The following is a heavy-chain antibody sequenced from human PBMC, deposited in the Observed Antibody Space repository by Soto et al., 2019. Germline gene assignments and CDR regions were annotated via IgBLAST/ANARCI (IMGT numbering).Heavy chain of an antibody. D-gene: IGHD3-10*01. CDR3: ARSVTP. Sequence: SETLSLTCAVSGGSISSGGYSWSWIRQPPGKGLEWIGYMYHSGSTYYNPSLKSRVTISIDTSKNQFSLKLSSVTAADTAVYYCARSVTPWGQGTLVTVSS. CDR2: MYHSGST. CDR1: GGSISSGGYS. V-gene: IGHV4-30-2*05. J-gene: IGHJ5*02.